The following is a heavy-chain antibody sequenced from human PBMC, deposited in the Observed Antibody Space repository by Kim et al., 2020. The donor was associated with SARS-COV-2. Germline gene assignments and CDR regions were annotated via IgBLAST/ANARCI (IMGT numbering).Heavy chain of an antibody. Sequence: GGSLRLSCAASGFTFSSYEINWVRQAPGKGLDWVSYISDSGSTTYYADSVKGRFTISRDNAKNSLFLQMNSLRAEDTAVYYCARDSVTGTDAFDIWGQGTLVTVSS. D-gene: IGHD6-19*01. CDR3: ARDSVTGTDAFDI. V-gene: IGHV3-48*03. J-gene: IGHJ3*02. CDR2: ISDSGSTT. CDR1: GFTFSSYE.